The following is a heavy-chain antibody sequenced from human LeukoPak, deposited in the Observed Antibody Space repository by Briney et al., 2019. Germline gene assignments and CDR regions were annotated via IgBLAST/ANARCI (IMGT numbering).Heavy chain of an antibody. V-gene: IGHV3-21*01. Sequence: GGSLRLSCTASGFTFSTYNMNWVRQAPGKGLEWVSSISSSSRYIYYSDSVKGRFTISRDNAKNSLYLQMNSLRAEDTAVYYCARPQGPVYYYYGVDVWGQGTTVTVSS. CDR2: ISSSSRYI. CDR3: ARPQGPVYYYYGVDV. J-gene: IGHJ6*02. CDR1: GFTFSTYN.